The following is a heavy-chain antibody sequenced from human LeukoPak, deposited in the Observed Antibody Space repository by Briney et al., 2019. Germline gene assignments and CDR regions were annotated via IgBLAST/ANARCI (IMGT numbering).Heavy chain of an antibody. J-gene: IGHJ6*02. Sequence: PGGSLRLSCAASRFTFSSYGMHWVRQAPGKGLEWVAVIWYDGSNKYYADSVKGRFTISRDNSKNTLYLQMNSLRAEDTAVYYCARGVGGMDVWGQGTTVTVSS. CDR3: ARGVGGMDV. V-gene: IGHV3-33*01. CDR2: IWYDGSNK. CDR1: RFTFSSYG.